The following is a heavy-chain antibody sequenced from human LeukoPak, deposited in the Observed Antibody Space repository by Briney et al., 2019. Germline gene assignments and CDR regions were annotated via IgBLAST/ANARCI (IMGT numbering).Heavy chain of an antibody. CDR1: GDSISSYY. V-gene: IGHV4-59*01. Sequence: SETLSLTCTVSGDSISSYYWSWLRQPPGKGLEWSGYIYYSESTNYNLSLKSRVTKSVDTAKDQFSLKLSSVTAADTAVYYCAKGRSSSSGLDYWGQGTLVTVSS. CDR3: AKGRSSSSGLDY. CDR2: IYYSEST. J-gene: IGHJ4*02. D-gene: IGHD6-6*01.